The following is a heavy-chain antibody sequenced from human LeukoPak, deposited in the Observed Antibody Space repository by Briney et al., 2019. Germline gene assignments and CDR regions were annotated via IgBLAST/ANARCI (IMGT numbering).Heavy chain of an antibody. CDR2: ISGSGGST. CDR3: AVPEGGAVPAAS. D-gene: IGHD2-2*01. Sequence: PGGSLRLSCAASGFTFSSYAMSWVRQAPGKGLEWVSAISGSGGSTYYADSVRGRFTISRDNSKNTLYLQMNSLRAEDTAVYYCAVPEGGAVPAASWGQGTLVTVSS. CDR1: GFTFSSYA. J-gene: IGHJ5*02. V-gene: IGHV3-23*01.